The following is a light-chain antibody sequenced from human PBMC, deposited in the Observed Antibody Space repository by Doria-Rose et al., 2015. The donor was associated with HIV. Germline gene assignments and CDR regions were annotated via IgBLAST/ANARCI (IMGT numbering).Light chain of an antibody. Sequence: TQSPGTLSLSPGERATLSCRASQSFSSTYLAWYQQKPGQAPSLLIYDGSTWSTGIPDSFSASGSGTDFTLTINRLEPEDFALYYCHQYGTSWTFGQGTKVEI. CDR3: HQYGTSWT. CDR2: DGS. V-gene: IGKV3-20*01. CDR1: QSFSSTY. J-gene: IGKJ1*01.